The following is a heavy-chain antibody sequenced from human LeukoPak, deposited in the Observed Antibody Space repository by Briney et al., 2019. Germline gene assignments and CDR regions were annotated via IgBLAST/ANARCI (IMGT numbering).Heavy chain of an antibody. D-gene: IGHD5-18*01. V-gene: IGHV3-30*18. CDR2: ISYDGSNK. CDR3: AKDGVDTAMIAHFDY. CDR1: GFTFSSYG. J-gene: IGHJ4*02. Sequence: QSGGSLRLSCAASGFTFSSYGMHWVRQAPGKGLEWVAVISYDGSNKYYADSVKGRFTISRDNSKNTLYLQMNSLRAEDTAVYYCAKDGVDTAMIAHFDYWGQGTLVTVSS.